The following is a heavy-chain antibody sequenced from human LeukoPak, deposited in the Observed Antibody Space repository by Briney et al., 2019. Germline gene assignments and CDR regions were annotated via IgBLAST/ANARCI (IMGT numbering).Heavy chain of an antibody. J-gene: IGHJ6*03. CDR1: GGTFSSYA. CDR2: IIPIFGTA. Sequence: GASVQVSCKASGGTFSSYAISWVRPAPGQGLEWMGGIIPIFGTANYAQKFQSGVTITADESTSTAYMELSSLRSEDTAVYYCARGGAGSYYYYYMDVWGKGATVTVSS. CDR3: ARGGAGSYYYYYMDV. D-gene: IGHD1-26*01. V-gene: IGHV1-69*13.